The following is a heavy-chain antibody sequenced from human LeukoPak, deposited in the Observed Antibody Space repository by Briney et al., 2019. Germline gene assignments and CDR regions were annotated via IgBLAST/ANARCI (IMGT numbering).Heavy chain of an antibody. Sequence: GASVKVSCKASGYAFTSYDINWVRQATGQGLEWMGWMNPNSGNTGYAQKFQGRVTITRNTSISTAYMEPSSLRSEDTAVYYCARRFRRSGSYFVYWGQGTLVTVSS. CDR2: MNPNSGNT. J-gene: IGHJ4*02. D-gene: IGHD1-26*01. V-gene: IGHV1-8*03. CDR3: ARRFRRSGSYFVY. CDR1: GYAFTSYD.